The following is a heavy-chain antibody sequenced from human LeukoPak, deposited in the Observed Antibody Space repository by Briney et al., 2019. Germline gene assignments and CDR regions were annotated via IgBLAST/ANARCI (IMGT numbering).Heavy chain of an antibody. CDR1: GGSFNDYY. CDR3: ARAVIYYFDY. J-gene: IGHJ4*02. Sequence: PSETLSLTYAVYGGSFNDYYWSWIRQPPGKGLEWIGEINHSGSTNYNPSLKSRVTISVDTSKNQVSLGLSSLTAADTAVYYCARAVIYYFDYWGQGTLVTVSS. CDR2: INHSGST. D-gene: IGHD2/OR15-2a*01. V-gene: IGHV4-34*01.